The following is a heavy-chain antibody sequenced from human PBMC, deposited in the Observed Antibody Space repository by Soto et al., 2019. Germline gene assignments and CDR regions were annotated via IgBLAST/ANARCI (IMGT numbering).Heavy chain of an antibody. J-gene: IGHJ4*02. V-gene: IGHV5-10-1*03. CDR2: IDPTDSYT. Sequence: EVQLVQSGAEVKKPGESLRISCKGSGYSFSSFTSYWITWVRQMPGKGLEWMGRIDPTDSYTHYSPSFQGHVTISVDKSITTAYLQWSSLRASDSVMYYCARHSGYYDGRWRCFDYWGQGTLVTVSS. CDR3: ARHSGYYDGRWRCFDY. CDR1: GYSFSSFTSYW. D-gene: IGHD3-22*01.